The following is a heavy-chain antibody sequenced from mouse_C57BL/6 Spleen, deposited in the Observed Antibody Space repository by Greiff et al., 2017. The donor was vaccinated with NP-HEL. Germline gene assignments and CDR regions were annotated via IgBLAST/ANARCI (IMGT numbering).Heavy chain of an antibody. CDR2: IYPGDGDT. CDR1: GYAFSSSW. V-gene: IGHV1-82*01. CDR3: ARREAYYSNPYYFDY. D-gene: IGHD2-5*01. Sequence: QVQLQQSGPELVKPGASVKISCKASGYAFSSSWMNWVKQRPGKGLEWIGRIYPGDGDTNYNGKFKGKATLTADKSSSTAYMQLSSLTSEDSAVYFCARREAYYSNPYYFDYWGQGTTLTVSS. J-gene: IGHJ2*01.